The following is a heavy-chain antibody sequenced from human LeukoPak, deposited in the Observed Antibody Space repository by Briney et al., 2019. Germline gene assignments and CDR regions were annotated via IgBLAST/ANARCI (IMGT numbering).Heavy chain of an antibody. CDR1: GGSISSYY. CDR3: AGHFGVAPFDP. D-gene: IGHD3-3*01. CDR2: IYYSGST. Sequence: SETLSLTCTVSGGSISSYYWSWIWQPPGKGLEWIGYIYYSGSTNYNPSLKSRVTISVDTSKNQFSLKLSSVTAADTAVYYCAGHFGVAPFDPWGQGTLVTVSS. V-gene: IGHV4-59*08. J-gene: IGHJ5*02.